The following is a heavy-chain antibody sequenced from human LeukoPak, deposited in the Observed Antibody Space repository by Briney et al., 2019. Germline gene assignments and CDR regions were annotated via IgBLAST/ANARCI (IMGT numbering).Heavy chain of an antibody. CDR1: GGSFSGYY. J-gene: IGHJ4*02. D-gene: IGHD2-15*01. CDR2: INHSGST. Sequence: SETLSLTCAVYGGSFSGYYWSWIRQPPGKGLEWIGEINHSGSTNYNPSLKSRVTISVDTSKNQFSLKLSSVTAADTAVFYCARAVGYCSGGSCSLDYWGQGALVTVSS. V-gene: IGHV4-34*01. CDR3: ARAVGYCSGGSCSLDY.